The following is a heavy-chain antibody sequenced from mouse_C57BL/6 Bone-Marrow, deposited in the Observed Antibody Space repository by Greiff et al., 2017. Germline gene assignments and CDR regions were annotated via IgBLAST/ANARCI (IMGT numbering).Heavy chain of an antibody. CDR1: GYSITSGYY. D-gene: IGHD1-1*02. J-gene: IGHJ4*01. CDR3: ARGVLWYAMDY. Sequence: VQLQQSGPGLVKPSQSLSLTCSVTGYSITSGYYWNWIRQFPGNKLEWMGYISYDGSNNYNPSLKNRISITRDTSKNQFFLKLNSVTTEDTATYYCARGVLWYAMDYWGQGTSVTVSS. CDR2: ISYDGSN. V-gene: IGHV3-6*01.